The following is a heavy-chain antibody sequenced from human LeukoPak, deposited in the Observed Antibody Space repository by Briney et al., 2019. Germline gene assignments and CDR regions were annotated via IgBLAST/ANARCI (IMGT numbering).Heavy chain of an antibody. CDR3: ARHVRGYCSGGSCYSGSYYYYYMDV. CDR1: GGSISSSSYY. D-gene: IGHD2-15*01. J-gene: IGHJ6*03. V-gene: IGHV4-39*07. Sequence: SETLSLTCTVSGGSISSSSYYWGWIRQPPGKGLEWIGSIYYSGSTDYNPSLKSRVTISLDTSKNQFSLKLSSVTAADTAVYYCARHVRGYCSGGSCYSGSYYYYYMDVWGKGTTVTISS. CDR2: IYYSGST.